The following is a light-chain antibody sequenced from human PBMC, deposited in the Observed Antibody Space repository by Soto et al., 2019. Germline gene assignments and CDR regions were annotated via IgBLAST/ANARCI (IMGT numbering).Light chain of an antibody. V-gene: IGKV3-20*01. CDR2: DAF. CDR1: RSLDSGQ. Sequence: EIVLTQSPGTLSLSPGESATLSCRASRSLDSGQLAWYQQKVGRAPRLLIHDAFMRATGIPDRFSGSGSGTDFTLTIARLEPEDFAMYYCQQSASSVTFGQGTRLEI. CDR3: QQSASSVT. J-gene: IGKJ5*01.